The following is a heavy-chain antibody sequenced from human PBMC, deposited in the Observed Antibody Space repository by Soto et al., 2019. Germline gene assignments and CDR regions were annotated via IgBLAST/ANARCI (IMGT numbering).Heavy chain of an antibody. Sequence: QLQLQESGSRLVKPSQTLSLTCAVSGGSISSGGYSWSWIRLPPGKGLEWIGYIYHSGHTYYNPSLVSRVTISVDKSKNQFSLNLSSVTAADTAVYYCARGEGRNWFDPWGQGTLVTVSS. CDR2: IYHSGHT. CDR3: ARGEGRNWFDP. CDR1: GGSISSGGYS. J-gene: IGHJ5*02. V-gene: IGHV4-30-2*01.